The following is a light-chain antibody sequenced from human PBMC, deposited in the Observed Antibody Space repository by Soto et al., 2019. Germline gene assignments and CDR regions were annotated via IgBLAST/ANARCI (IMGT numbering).Light chain of an antibody. CDR3: QQHSKWPIT. Sequence: EIVMTQSPGTLSLSPGETATLSCRASQSVGSNYLAWYQQKPGQAPRLLVYGISTRATDIPARFSGSGSGTEFTLTISSLQSEDFGIYYCQQHSKWPITFGQGTRLEIK. J-gene: IGKJ5*01. V-gene: IGKV3-15*01. CDR1: QSVGSN. CDR2: GIS.